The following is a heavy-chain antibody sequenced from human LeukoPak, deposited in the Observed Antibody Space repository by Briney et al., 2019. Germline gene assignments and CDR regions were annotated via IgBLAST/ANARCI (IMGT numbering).Heavy chain of an antibody. CDR2: ISYDGSNK. V-gene: IGHV3-30*18. J-gene: IGHJ4*02. D-gene: IGHD3-16*01. CDR1: GFTFSSYG. CDR3: AKDSAVGEPETKRLDY. Sequence: GGSLRLSCAASGFTFSSYGMHWVRQAPGKGLEWVAVISYDGSNKYYADSVKGRFAISRDNSKNTLYLQMNSLRAEDTAVYYCAKDSAVGEPETKRLDYWGQGTLVTVSS.